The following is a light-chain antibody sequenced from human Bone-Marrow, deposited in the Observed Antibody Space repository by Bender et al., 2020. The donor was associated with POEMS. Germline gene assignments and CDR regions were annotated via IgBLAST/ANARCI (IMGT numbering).Light chain of an antibody. V-gene: IGLV2-23*02. Sequence: QSALTQPASVSGSPGQSITISCTGTSSDVGAYNYVSWYQQHPGKAPKLMIYEVSKRPSGLSDRFSGSKSGNTASLTISGLQAEDEADYYCCSYAGNSLYVFGTGTKVAVL. CDR3: CSYAGNSLYV. CDR2: EVS. J-gene: IGLJ1*01. CDR1: SSDVGAYNY.